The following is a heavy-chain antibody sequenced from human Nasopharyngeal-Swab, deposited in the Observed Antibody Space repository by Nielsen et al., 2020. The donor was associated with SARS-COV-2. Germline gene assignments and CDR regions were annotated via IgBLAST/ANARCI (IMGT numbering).Heavy chain of an antibody. Sequence: SQSLSPTCAVYGASFSGYSWSWNRQPPGKGLEWIGEIINSGSTSYNPSPKNRVTISVDTPKNQSSLKLNSGTASDTAVYYCARDHYYDSSGYYPFHKGYYYGMDVWGQGTTVTVSS. D-gene: IGHD3-22*01. CDR3: ARDHYYDSSGYYPFHKGYYYGMDV. CDR1: GASFSGYS. CDR2: IINSGST. J-gene: IGHJ6*02. V-gene: IGHV4-34*12.